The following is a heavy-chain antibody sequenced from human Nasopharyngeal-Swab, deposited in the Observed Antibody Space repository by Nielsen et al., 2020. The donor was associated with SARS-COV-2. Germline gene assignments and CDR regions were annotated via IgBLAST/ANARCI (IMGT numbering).Heavy chain of an antibody. Sequence: LSLTCAASGFTFSSYGMHWVRQAPGKGLEWVAVISYDGSNKYYADSVKGRFTISRDNSKNTLYLQMNSLRAEETAVYYCARARVRYSSSPLATDYWGQGTLVTVSS. CDR2: ISYDGSNK. V-gene: IGHV3-30*03. D-gene: IGHD6-13*01. J-gene: IGHJ4*02. CDR3: ARARVRYSSSPLATDY. CDR1: GFTFSSYG.